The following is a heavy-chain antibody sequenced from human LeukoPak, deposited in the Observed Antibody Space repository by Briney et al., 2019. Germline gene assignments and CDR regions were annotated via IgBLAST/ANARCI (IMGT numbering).Heavy chain of an antibody. CDR2: ISSSGSPI. J-gene: IGHJ3*02. Sequence: PGGSLRLSCAASGFTFSDYYMSWIRQAPGKGLEWVSYISSSGSPIYYADSVKGRFTISRDNAKNSLYLQMNSLRAEDTAVYYCARGSESWFGVKEAFDIWGLGTLVAVSS. CDR3: ARGSESWFGVKEAFDI. D-gene: IGHD3-10*01. CDR1: GFTFSDYY. V-gene: IGHV3-11*01.